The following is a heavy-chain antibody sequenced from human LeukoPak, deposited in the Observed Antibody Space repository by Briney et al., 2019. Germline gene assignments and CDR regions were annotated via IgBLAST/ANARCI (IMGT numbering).Heavy chain of an antibody. Sequence: GGSLRLSCEVSGFVFGSYWMSWVRQAPGKGLEWVSNINQDGGTRHYVGSVKGRFTTSRDNSKKSLFLQMNSLRVEDTAVYCCARISRSRRSLDYWGQGTLVTVSS. CDR3: ARISRSRRSLDY. V-gene: IGHV3-7*01. D-gene: IGHD1-26*01. J-gene: IGHJ4*02. CDR2: INQDGGTR. CDR1: GFVFGSYW.